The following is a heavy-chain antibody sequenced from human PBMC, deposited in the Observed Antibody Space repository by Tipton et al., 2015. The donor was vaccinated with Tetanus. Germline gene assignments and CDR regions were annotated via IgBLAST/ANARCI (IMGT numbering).Heavy chain of an antibody. CDR1: GGSVRGGDYS. CDR3: AKSDGAQTSGWYPSLYFDF. J-gene: IGHJ4*02. D-gene: IGHD6-19*01. Sequence: TLSLTCTVSGGSVRGGDYSWNWIRQPPGKGLEWLAYVSYSGRTNSNYFLKSRITVSLDASKNQFSLRLTSVTAADTAVYFCAKSDGAQTSGWYPSLYFDFWGQGTLVTVSS. CDR2: VSYSGRT. V-gene: IGHV4-61*08.